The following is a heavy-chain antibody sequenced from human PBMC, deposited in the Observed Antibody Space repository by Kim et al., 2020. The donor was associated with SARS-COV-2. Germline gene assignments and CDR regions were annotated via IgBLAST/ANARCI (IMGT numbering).Heavy chain of an antibody. V-gene: IGHV4-38-2*02. J-gene: IGHJ4*02. CDR3: ARETVVATIRANSSPFDY. D-gene: IGHD5-12*01. Sequence: SETLSLTCTVSGYSISSGYYWCWLRQPPGKGLGWIGSIYHSGSTYYNPSLKSRVTISVDTSKNQFSLKLSSVTAADTAVYYCARETVVATIRANSSPFDYWGQGTLLTVSS. CDR1: GYSISSGYY. CDR2: IYHSGST.